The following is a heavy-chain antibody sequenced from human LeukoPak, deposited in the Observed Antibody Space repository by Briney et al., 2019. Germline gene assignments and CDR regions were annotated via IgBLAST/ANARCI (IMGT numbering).Heavy chain of an antibody. CDR3: ARDGSSGSFDY. Sequence: SVKVSCKAFGGTFSSYAISWVRQAPGQGLEWMGRIIPIFGTANYAQKFQGRVTITTDETTSTAYMELSSLRSEDTAVYYCARDGSSGSFDYWGQGTLVTVSS. V-gene: IGHV1-69*05. CDR2: IIPIFGTA. D-gene: IGHD6-19*01. CDR1: GGTFSSYA. J-gene: IGHJ4*02.